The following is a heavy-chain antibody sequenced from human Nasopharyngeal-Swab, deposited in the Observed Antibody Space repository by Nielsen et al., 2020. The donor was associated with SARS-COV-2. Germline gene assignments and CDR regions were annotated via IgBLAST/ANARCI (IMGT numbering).Heavy chain of an antibody. CDR2: IYYSGST. V-gene: IGHV4-59*13. Sequence: LILSCTVSGGSISSYYWSWVRQPPGKGLEWIGFIYYSGSTNYNPSLKSRVTISVDTSKNQFSLKLSSVTAADTAVYYCPYGANRYQFDYWGQGTLVTVSS. D-gene: IGHD4-17*01. CDR3: PYGANRYQFDY. CDR1: GGSISSYY. J-gene: IGHJ4*02.